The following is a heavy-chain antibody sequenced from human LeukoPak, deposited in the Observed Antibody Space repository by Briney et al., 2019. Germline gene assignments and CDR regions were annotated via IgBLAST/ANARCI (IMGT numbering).Heavy chain of an antibody. Sequence: PGGSLRLSCAAFGFSFSTYSMNGVRQAPGKGVEWVASISSGRSYIYYADSVKGRFTISRDNGKNSLYLQMNSLRAEDTAVYYCARDLVTATMFSPSLEYWGQGTLVTVSS. CDR1: GFSFSTYS. CDR3: ARDLVTATMFSPSLEY. V-gene: IGHV3-21*01. CDR2: ISSGRSYI. D-gene: IGHD4-11*01. J-gene: IGHJ4*02.